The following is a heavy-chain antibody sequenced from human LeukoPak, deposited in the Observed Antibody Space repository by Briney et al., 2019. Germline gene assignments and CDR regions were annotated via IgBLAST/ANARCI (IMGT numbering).Heavy chain of an antibody. CDR2: IWYDGSNK. CDR1: GFTFSSYA. CDR3: ARPRWPRDYYYGMDV. D-gene: IGHD4-23*01. J-gene: IGHJ6*02. Sequence: GGSLRLSCAAPGFTFSSYAMHWVRQAPGKGLEWVAVIWYDGSNKYYADSVKGRFTISRDNSKNTLYLQMNSLRAEDTAVYYCARPRWPRDYYYGMDVWGQGTTVTVSS. V-gene: IGHV3-33*08.